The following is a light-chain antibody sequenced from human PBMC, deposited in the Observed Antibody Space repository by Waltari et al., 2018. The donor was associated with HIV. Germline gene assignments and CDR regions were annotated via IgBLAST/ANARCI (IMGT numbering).Light chain of an antibody. CDR3: SSYTSTKDSYV. J-gene: IGLJ1*01. CDR1: SSDIGGYDY. CDR2: EVD. V-gene: IGLV2-14*01. Sequence: QSALTQSASVSGFLGQSITISCTGTSSDIGGYDYVSWYQQHPGKAPKLIIHEVDSRPSGISNRFSGSKSGNTASLTISGLQAEDEADYYCSSYTSTKDSYVFGSGTNVAVL.